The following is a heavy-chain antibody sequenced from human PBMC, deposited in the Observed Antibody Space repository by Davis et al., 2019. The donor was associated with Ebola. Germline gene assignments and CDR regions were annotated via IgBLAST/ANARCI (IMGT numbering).Heavy chain of an antibody. CDR2: IWYDGRNQ. J-gene: IGHJ6*04. CDR3: AKGSVTIFGVAPDYYGMDV. Sequence: GGSLRLSCAASGFTLSGYGLHWVRQPPGKGLEWVAVIWYDGRNQYYADSVKGRFTISRDNSKNTLYLQMNSLRAEDTAVYYCAKGSVTIFGVAPDYYGMDVWGKGTTVTVSS. V-gene: IGHV3-30*02. D-gene: IGHD3-3*01. CDR1: GFTLSGYG.